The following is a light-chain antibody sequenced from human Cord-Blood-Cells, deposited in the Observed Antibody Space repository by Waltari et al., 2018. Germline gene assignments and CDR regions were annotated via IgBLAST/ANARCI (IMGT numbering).Light chain of an antibody. CDR3: QQYGSSPRT. CDR1: QSASSSY. J-gene: IGKJ1*01. CDR2: GAS. Sequence: MVLTQSPGTLSLSPGERATLSCRASQSASSSYLAWYQQKPGQAPRLLIYGASSRATGIPDRFSGSGSGTDFTLTISRLEPEDFAVYYCQQYGSSPRTFGQGTKVEIK. V-gene: IGKV3-20*01.